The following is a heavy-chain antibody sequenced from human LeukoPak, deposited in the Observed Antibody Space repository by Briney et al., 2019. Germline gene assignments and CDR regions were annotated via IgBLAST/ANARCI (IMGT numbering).Heavy chain of an antibody. V-gene: IGHV4-34*01. CDR1: GGSFSGYY. J-gene: IGHJ4*02. Sequence: PSETLSLTCAVYGGSFSGYYWSWIRQPPGKGLEWIGEINHSGSTNYNPSLKSRVTISVDTSKNQFSLKLSSVTAADTAVYYCARHQTDKLRYFDWSGSGGLAYWGQGTLVTVSS. CDR2: INHSGST. CDR3: ARHQTDKLRYFDWSGSGGLAY. D-gene: IGHD3-9*01.